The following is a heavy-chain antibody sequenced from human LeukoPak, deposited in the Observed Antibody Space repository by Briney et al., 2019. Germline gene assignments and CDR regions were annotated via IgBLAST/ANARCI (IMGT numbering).Heavy chain of an antibody. CDR3: ARDIVVVPAAKEAFDI. CDR1: GGSISNGNYY. V-gene: IGHV4-61*02. J-gene: IGHJ3*02. CDR2: IYTSGNT. Sequence: SETLSLTCTVSGGSISNGNYYWSWIRQPAGKGLEWIGRIYTSGNTIYNPSLKSRVTMSVDTSKNQFSLKLSSVTAAGTAVYYCARDIVVVPAAKEAFDIWGQGTMVTVSS. D-gene: IGHD2-2*01.